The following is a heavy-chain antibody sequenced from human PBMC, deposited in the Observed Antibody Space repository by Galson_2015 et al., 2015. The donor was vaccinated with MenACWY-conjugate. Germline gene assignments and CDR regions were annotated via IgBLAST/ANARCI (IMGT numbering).Heavy chain of an antibody. V-gene: IGHV3-15*01. Sequence: SLRLSCAASGFTFSNAWMSWVRQAPGKGLEWVGRIKSKTDGGTTDYAAPVKGRFTISRDDSKNTLYLQMNSLKTEDTAVYYCTTDYVVPAAINDYWGQGTLVTVSS. CDR3: TTDYVVPAAINDY. J-gene: IGHJ4*02. D-gene: IGHD2-2*02. CDR1: GFTFSNAW. CDR2: IKSKTDGGTT.